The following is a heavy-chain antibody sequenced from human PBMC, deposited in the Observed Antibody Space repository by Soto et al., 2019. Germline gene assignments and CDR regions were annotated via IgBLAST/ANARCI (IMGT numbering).Heavy chain of an antibody. Sequence: PGGSLRLSCAASGFTFSSYGMHWVRQAPGKGLELVAVIWYDGSNKYYADSVKGRFTISRDNSKNTLYLQMNSLRAEDTAVYYCARDAPGIVGEFAEYFDYWGQGTLVTVSS. CDR2: IWYDGSNK. V-gene: IGHV3-33*01. D-gene: IGHD1-26*01. J-gene: IGHJ4*02. CDR3: ARDAPGIVGEFAEYFDY. CDR1: GFTFSSYG.